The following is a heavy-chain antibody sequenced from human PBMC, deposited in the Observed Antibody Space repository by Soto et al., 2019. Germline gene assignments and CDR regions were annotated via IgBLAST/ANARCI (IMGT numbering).Heavy chain of an antibody. CDR2: MNPNSGHT. CDR1: GYTFTSHD. CDR3: ASAMSTT. J-gene: IGHJ5*02. V-gene: IGHV1-8*01. D-gene: IGHD2-2*01. Sequence: QVQLVQSGAEVKKPGASVKVSCKASGYTFTSHDINWMRQATGQGLEWMGWMNPNSGHTNYAQKLQGRVTMTRNTSLSTAYVELTSRRSEDTAVDCCASAMSTTWGQGTLVTVSS.